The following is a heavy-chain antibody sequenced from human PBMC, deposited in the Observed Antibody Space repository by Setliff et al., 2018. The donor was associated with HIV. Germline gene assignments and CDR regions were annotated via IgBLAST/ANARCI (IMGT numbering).Heavy chain of an antibody. J-gene: IGHJ4*02. CDR1: GGSISSNIY. CDR2: FDSSGST. V-gene: IGHV4-39*07. CDR3: ASTRIKIWFFHY. D-gene: IGHD5-18*01. Sequence: KPSETLSLTCTVSGGSISSNIYWGWVRQSPKEGLEWIGSFDSSGSTDYNPSLKSRVTISVDASKSQFSLSLSSVTAADTAVYYCASTRIKIWFFHYWGQGTPVTV.